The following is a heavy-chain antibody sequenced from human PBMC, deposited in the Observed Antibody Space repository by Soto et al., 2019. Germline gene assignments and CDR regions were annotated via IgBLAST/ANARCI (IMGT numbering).Heavy chain of an antibody. CDR3: VRLIGNSWLDS. CDR1: GGSISRGDYY. J-gene: IGHJ5*01. Sequence: PSETLSLTCTVSGGSISRGDYYWSWIRQPPGKGLEWIGYIYYSGSTYYNPSLKSRVTISVDTSKNQFSLKLNSVTPDDTAVYYCVRLIGNSWLDSWGQGTLVTVSS. V-gene: IGHV4-30-4*01. D-gene: IGHD2-8*01. CDR2: IYYSGST.